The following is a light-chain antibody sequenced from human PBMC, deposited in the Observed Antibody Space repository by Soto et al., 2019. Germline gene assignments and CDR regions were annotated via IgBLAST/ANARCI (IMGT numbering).Light chain of an antibody. CDR2: DVN. V-gene: IGLV2-14*03. CDR1: SSDLGGYNF. J-gene: IGLJ3*02. CDR3: SSYTSSSAFWV. Sequence: QSVLTQPASVSGSPGQSITISCAATSSDLGGYNFVSWYQQHPGKAPKLMIYDVNNRPSGVSNRFSGSKSGNTASLTISGLQAEDEADYYCSSYTSSSAFWVFGGGTQLTVL.